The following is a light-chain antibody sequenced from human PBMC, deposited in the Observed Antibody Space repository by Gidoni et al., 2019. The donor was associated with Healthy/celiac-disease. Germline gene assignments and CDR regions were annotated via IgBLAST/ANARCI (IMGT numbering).Light chain of an antibody. CDR1: SLRSYY. CDR2: GKN. J-gene: IGLJ3*02. Sequence: SSELTQDPAVSVALGQTVRITCQGDSLRSYYASWYQQKPGQAPVLVIYGKNTRPSGIPDRFSGSSSGNTASLTITGAQAEDEADYYCNSRDSSGNHWMFGGGTKLTVL. V-gene: IGLV3-19*01. CDR3: NSRDSSGNHWM.